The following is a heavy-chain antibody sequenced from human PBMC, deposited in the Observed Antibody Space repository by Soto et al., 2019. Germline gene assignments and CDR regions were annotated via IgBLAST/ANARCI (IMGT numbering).Heavy chain of an antibody. D-gene: IGHD2-15*01. V-gene: IGHV1-3*01. CDR1: GYTFTSYA. CDR3: ARGDCSGGSCYSATLHY. Sequence: QVQLVQSGAEVKKPGASVKVSCKASGYTFTSYAMHWVRQAPGQRLEWMGWINAGNGNTKYSQKFQGRVTITRDTSASTAYMELSSLRSEDTAVYYCARGDCSGGSCYSATLHYWGQGTLVTVSS. J-gene: IGHJ4*02. CDR2: INAGNGNT.